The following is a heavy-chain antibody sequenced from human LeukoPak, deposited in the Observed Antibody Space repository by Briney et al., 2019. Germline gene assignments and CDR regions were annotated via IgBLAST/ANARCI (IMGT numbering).Heavy chain of an antibody. CDR1: GGFLTDGDYY. CDR3: ARLGTDDDYYYYMDV. D-gene: IGHD1-1*01. CDR2: T. V-gene: IGHV4-61*08. J-gene: IGHJ6*03. Sequence: SETLSLTCTVSGGFLTDGDYYWGWVRQPPGTGLQWIATTYEGASLKSRLTISLDTSKNQFFLRLTSVTAADTAVYYCARLGTDDDYYYYMDVWGKGTTVTVSS.